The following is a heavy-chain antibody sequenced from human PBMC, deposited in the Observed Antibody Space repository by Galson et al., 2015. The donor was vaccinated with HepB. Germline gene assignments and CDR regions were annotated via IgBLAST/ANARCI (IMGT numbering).Heavy chain of an antibody. CDR3: ARDGYSSGWYLGGWRAFDI. CDR2: TYYRSKWYN. Sequence: CAISGDSVSSNSAAWNWIRQSPSRGLEWLGRTYYRSKWYNDYAVSVKSRITINPDTSKNQFSLQLNSVTPEDTAVYYCARDGYSSGWYLGGWRAFDIWGQGTMVTVSS. D-gene: IGHD6-19*01. V-gene: IGHV6-1*01. CDR1: GDSVSSNSAA. J-gene: IGHJ3*02.